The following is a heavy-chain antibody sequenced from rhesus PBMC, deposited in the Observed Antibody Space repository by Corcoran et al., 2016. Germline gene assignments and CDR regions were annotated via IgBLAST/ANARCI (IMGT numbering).Heavy chain of an antibody. D-gene: IGHD2-15*01. V-gene: IGHV4-160*01. Sequence: QVQLQQWVEGLVQPSETLSLTCAVYGGSVSGSWWGWNRQPPGQGLAGIGRIRSGGNSNHNPPLKRRVTISRVTCKDQFSLQLSSVTAADTAVYYCARLGCSSTFCASNSLDVWGRGVLVPGSS. CDR1: GGSVSGSW. CDR2: IRSGGNS. CDR3: ARLGCSSTFCASNSLDV. J-gene: IGHJ5-2*02.